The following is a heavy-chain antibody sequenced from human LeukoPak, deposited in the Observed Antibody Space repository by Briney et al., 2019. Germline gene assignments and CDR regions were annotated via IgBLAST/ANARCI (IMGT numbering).Heavy chain of an antibody. D-gene: IGHD2-15*01. CDR3: ARVDCSGGSCYSALTL. CDR1: GFTFSSYG. Sequence: PGGSLRLSCAASGFTFSSYGMNWVRQAPGKGLEWVSYISTSSSTIYYADSVEGRFAISRDNDKNSLYLQMNSLRDEDTAMYYCARVDCSGGSCYSALTLWGQGTLVTVSS. V-gene: IGHV3-48*02. CDR2: ISTSSSTI. J-gene: IGHJ4*02.